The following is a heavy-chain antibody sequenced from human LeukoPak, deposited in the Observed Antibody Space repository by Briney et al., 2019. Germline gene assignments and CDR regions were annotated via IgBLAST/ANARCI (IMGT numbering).Heavy chain of an antibody. V-gene: IGHV3-30*04. D-gene: IGHD5-18*01. J-gene: IGHJ4*02. CDR2: ISHDGSNK. CDR1: GFTFSSYA. Sequence: GGSLRLSCAASGFTFSSYAMHGVRQAPGKGLEWVAVISHDGSNKYYADSVKGRFTISRDNSKNTLYLQMNSLRAEDTAVYHCARTPSGDRENVDTAMALGYWGQGTLVTVSS. CDR3: ARTPSGDRENVDTAMALGY.